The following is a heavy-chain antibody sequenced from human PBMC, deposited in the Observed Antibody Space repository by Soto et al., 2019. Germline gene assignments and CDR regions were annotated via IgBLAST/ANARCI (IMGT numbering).Heavy chain of an antibody. CDR3: ARSQGSSTSLEIYYYYYYGMDV. D-gene: IGHD2-2*01. V-gene: IGHV1-69*01. Sequence: QVQLVQSGAEVKKPGSSVKVSCKASGGTFSSYAISWVRQAPGQGLEWMGGIIPISDTTNYAQKFQGRVTIAADESTSTAYMELSRLRSEDTAAYYCARSQGSSTSLEIYYYYYYGMDVWGQGTTVTVSS. CDR2: IIPISDTT. CDR1: GGTFSSYA. J-gene: IGHJ6*02.